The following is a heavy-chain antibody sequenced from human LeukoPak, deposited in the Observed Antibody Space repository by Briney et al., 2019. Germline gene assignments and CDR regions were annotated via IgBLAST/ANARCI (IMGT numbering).Heavy chain of an antibody. D-gene: IGHD3-10*01. CDR2: ISYDGSNK. J-gene: IGHJ6*02. CDR3: AKDYGSGISKYGMDV. V-gene: IGHV3-30*18. CDR1: GFTFSSYG. Sequence: GGSLRLSCAASGFTFSSYGMHWVRQAPGEGLEWVAVISYDGSNKYYADSVKGRLTISRDNSKNTLYLQMNSLRAEDTAVYYCAKDYGSGISKYGMDVWGQGTTVTVSS.